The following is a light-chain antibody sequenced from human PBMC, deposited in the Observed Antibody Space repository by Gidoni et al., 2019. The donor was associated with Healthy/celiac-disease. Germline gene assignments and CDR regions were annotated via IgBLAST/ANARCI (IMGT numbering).Light chain of an antibody. Sequence: QSALTQPASMSGSPGQSITIACTGTSSAVGGYNYVSWYQQHPGTAPKLMIYDVSNRPSGVSNRFSGSKSGNTASLTISGLQAEDEADYYCSSYTSSSTPYVVFGGGTKLTVL. CDR1: SSAVGGYNY. CDR2: DVS. J-gene: IGLJ2*01. CDR3: SSYTSSSTPYVV. V-gene: IGLV2-14*03.